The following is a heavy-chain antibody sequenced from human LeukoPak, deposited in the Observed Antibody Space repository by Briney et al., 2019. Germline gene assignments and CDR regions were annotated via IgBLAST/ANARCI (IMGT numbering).Heavy chain of an antibody. CDR3: ARQSASGLSEY. Sequence: GESLQISCEGSGYSFTSYWIGWVRQMPGKGLEWMGIIYPGDSETRYSPSFQGQVTISADKSISTAYLQWSSLEDSDTAMYYCARQSASGLSEYWGQGTLVTVSS. V-gene: IGHV5-51*01. D-gene: IGHD3-10*01. J-gene: IGHJ4*02. CDR1: GYSFTSYW. CDR2: IYPGDSET.